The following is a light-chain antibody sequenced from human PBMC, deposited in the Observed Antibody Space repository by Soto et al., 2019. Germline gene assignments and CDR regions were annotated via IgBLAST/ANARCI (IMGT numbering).Light chain of an antibody. CDR3: CSYAGSYSYV. J-gene: IGLJ1*01. CDR2: DVS. CDR1: SSDVGDYNY. Sequence: QSVLTQPASVSGSPGQSITISCTGTSSDVGDYNYVSWYQQHPGKAPKVMIYDVSKRPSGVPDRFSGSKSGNTASLTISGLQAEDEADYYCCSYAGSYSYVFGTGTKVTVL. V-gene: IGLV2-11*01.